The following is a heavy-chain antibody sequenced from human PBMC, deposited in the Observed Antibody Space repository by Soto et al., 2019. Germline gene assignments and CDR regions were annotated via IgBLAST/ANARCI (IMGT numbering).Heavy chain of an antibody. CDR1: GGSISSGGYY. J-gene: IGHJ4*02. D-gene: IGHD4-17*01. CDR2: IYYSGST. V-gene: IGHV4-31*03. CDR3: ARALYGGTEYYFDY. Sequence: QVQLQESGPGLVKPSQTLSLTCTVSGGSISSGGYYWSWIRQHPGKGLEWIGYIYYSGSTYYNPSLKSRVTISVDTSKTQFSLKLRSVPAADTAVYYCARALYGGTEYYFDYWGQGTLVTVSS.